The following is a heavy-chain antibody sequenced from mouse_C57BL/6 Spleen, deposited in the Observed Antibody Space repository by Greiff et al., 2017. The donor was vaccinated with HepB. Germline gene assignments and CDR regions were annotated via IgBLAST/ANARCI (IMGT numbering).Heavy chain of an antibody. CDR2: IHPNSGST. D-gene: IGHD2-4*01. Sequence: QVQLQQPGAELVKPGASVKLSCKASGYTFTSYWMHWVKQRPGQGLEWIGMIHPNSGSTNYNEKFKSKATLTVDKSSSTAYMQLSSLTSEDSAVYYCARLGYYDYEGYWGQGTTLTVSS. J-gene: IGHJ2*01. V-gene: IGHV1-64*01. CDR3: ARLGYYDYEGY. CDR1: GYTFTSYW.